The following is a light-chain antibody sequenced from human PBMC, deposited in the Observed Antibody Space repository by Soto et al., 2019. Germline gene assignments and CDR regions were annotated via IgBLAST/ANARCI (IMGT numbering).Light chain of an antibody. CDR3: QQYGTSPPWT. Sequence: ENVLTQSPGTLSLSPGERATLSCRASQSVSNNYLAWYQQKPGQAPRLLIYSASSRATDIPDRFSGSGSGTDFTLTISRLEPEDFAVYYCQQYGTSPPWTFGQGTKVDI. J-gene: IGKJ1*01. CDR2: SAS. V-gene: IGKV3-20*01. CDR1: QSVSNNY.